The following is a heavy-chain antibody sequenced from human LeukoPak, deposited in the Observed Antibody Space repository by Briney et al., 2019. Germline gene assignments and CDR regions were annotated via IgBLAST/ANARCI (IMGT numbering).Heavy chain of an antibody. Sequence: SETLSLTCAVYGGSFSGYYWSWIRQPPGKGLEWIGEINHSGSTNYNPSLKSRVTISVDTSKNQFSLKLSSVTAADTAVYYCARGLAGSGKDYWGQGTLLTVSS. D-gene: IGHD3-10*01. J-gene: IGHJ4*02. V-gene: IGHV4-34*01. CDR3: ARGLAGSGKDY. CDR1: GGSFSGYY. CDR2: INHSGST.